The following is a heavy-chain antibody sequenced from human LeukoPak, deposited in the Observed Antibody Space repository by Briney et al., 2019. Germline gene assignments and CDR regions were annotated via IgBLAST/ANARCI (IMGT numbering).Heavy chain of an antibody. J-gene: IGHJ6*03. D-gene: IGHD3-22*01. V-gene: IGHV3-30*04. CDR1: GFTFSSYA. CDR2: ISYDGSNK. CDR3: ARDRYYYDSSGYYPGYYYYYMDV. Sequence: GGSLRLSCAASGFTFSSYAMHWVRQAPGKGLEWVAVISYDGSNKYYADSVKGRFTISRDNSKNTLYLQMNSLRAEDTAVYYCARDRYYYDSSGYYPGYYYYYMDVWGKGTTVTVSS.